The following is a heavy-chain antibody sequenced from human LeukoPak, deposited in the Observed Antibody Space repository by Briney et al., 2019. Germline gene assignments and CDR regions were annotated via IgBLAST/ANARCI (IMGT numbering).Heavy chain of an antibody. CDR3: VKGNKYSSSWFS. V-gene: IGHV3-64D*06. J-gene: IGHJ4*02. Sequence: GGSLRLSCSASGFTFSTYAMHWVRQAPGKGLEYVSAISSNGGSTYYPDSVKGRFTISRDNSKNTLYLQMSSLRSEDTAVYYCVKGNKYSSSWFSWGQGTLVTVSS. D-gene: IGHD6-13*01. CDR2: ISSNGGST. CDR1: GFTFSTYA.